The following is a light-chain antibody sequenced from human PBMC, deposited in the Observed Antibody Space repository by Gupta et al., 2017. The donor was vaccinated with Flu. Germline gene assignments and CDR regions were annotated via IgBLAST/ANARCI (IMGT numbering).Light chain of an antibody. CDR1: QSVLYSSNNKNY. CDR2: WAS. Sequence: IVMTQSPDSLAVSLGERATINCKSSQSVLYSSNNKNYLAWYQQKPGQPPRLLIYWASTRESGVPDRFSGSGYGTDFTLTISSRQAEDVAVYYCQQDDSTASWTFGQGTKVEIK. J-gene: IGKJ1*01. V-gene: IGKV4-1*01. CDR3: QQDDSTASWT.